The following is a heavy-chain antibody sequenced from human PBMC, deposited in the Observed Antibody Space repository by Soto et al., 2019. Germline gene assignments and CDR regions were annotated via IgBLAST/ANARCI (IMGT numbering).Heavy chain of an antibody. D-gene: IGHD6-19*01. Sequence: PGESLKISCKGSGYRFSSYWIAWVRQTPGKGLEWMGIIYPLDSDTRYSPSFQGQVTISADKSISIAYLQWSSLKASDTATYYCARQGFSSAWSAQYGMDIWGQGTRVTVSS. CDR1: GYRFSSYW. CDR2: IYPLDSDT. J-gene: IGHJ6*02. CDR3: ARQGFSSAWSAQYGMDI. V-gene: IGHV5-51*01.